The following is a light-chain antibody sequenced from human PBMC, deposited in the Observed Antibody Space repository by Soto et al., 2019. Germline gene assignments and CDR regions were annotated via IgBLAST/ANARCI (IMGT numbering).Light chain of an antibody. J-gene: IGLJ2*01. CDR1: SSDVGGYNY. CDR3: VSYASSRTLV. V-gene: IGLV2-14*03. Sequence: QSALTQPASVSGSPGQSITISCTGTSSDVGGYNYVSWYQHQRGKATKLMFYGVDSRPSGVSNHFSASTSCNTASLTISRLQADDEADYYFVSYASSRTLVFGGGTKLTVL. CDR2: GVD.